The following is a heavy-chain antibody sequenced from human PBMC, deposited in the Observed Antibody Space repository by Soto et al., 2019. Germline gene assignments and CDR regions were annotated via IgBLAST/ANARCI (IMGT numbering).Heavy chain of an antibody. CDR1: SGSISSSNW. CDR2: IYHSGST. J-gene: IGHJ6*02. D-gene: IGHD3-22*01. V-gene: IGHV4-4*02. Sequence: QVQLQESGPGLVKPSGTLSLTCAVSSGSISSSNWWSWVRQPPGKGLEWIGEIYHSGSTNYNPSLKSRVTISVDKSKNQFSLKLSSVTAADTAVYYCARSPDSSGYYPRWYYYGMDVWGQGTTVTVSS. CDR3: ARSPDSSGYYPRWYYYGMDV.